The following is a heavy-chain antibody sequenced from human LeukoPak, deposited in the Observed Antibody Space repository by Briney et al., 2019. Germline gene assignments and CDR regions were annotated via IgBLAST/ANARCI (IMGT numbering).Heavy chain of an antibody. CDR3: AKVDRWQLDEAFDY. CDR1: GFTFSSYA. J-gene: IGHJ4*02. V-gene: IGHV3-23*01. CDR2: ISGSGGST. Sequence: PGGSLRLSCAASGFTFSSYAMSWVRQAPGKGLEWVSAISGSGGSTYYADSVKGRFAISRDNSKNTLYLQMNSLRAEDTAVYYCAKVDRWQLDEAFDYWGQGTLVTVSS. D-gene: IGHD2-15*01.